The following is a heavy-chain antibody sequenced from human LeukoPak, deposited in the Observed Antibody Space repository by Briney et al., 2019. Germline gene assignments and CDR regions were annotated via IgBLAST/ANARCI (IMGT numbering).Heavy chain of an antibody. D-gene: IGHD6-19*01. CDR1: GFTFSSYS. J-gene: IGHJ4*02. Sequence: VQLVESGGGVVQPGRSLRLSCAASGFTFSSYSMNWVRQAPGKGLEWVSYISSSSSTIYYADSVKGRFTISRDNAKNTLYLQMNSLRAEDTAVYYCARDRGAVAGDYWGQGTLVTVSS. CDR2: ISSSSSTI. CDR3: ARDRGAVAGDY. V-gene: IGHV3-48*04.